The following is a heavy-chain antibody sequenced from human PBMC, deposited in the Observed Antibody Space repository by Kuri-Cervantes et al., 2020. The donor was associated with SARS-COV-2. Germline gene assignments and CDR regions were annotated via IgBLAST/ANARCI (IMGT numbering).Heavy chain of an antibody. J-gene: IGHJ5*02. CDR2: IYYSGST. D-gene: IGHD5-18*01. V-gene: IGHV4-34*01. CDR1: GGSFSGYY. CDR3: ARGIGGYSYGPWYNWFDP. Sequence: SETLSLTCAVYGGSFSGYYWSWIRQPPGKGLEWIGSIYYSGSTYYNPSLKSRVTISVDTSKNQFSLKLSSVTAADTAVYYCARGIGGYSYGPWYNWFDPWGQGTLVTVSS.